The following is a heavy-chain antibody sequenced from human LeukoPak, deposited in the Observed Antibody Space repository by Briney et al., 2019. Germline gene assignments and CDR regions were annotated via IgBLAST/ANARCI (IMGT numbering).Heavy chain of an antibody. CDR1: GGTFSSYA. J-gene: IGHJ6*02. D-gene: IGHD3-22*01. CDR2: IIPIFGTA. CDR3: ARDTPNYYDSSGYYYYYYYGMDV. Sequence: SVKVSCKASGGTFSSYAISWVRQAPGQGLEWMGGIIPIFGTANYAQKFQGRVTITADESTSTAYMELSSLRSEDTAVYYCARDTPNYYDSSGYYYYYYYGMDVWGQGTTVTVSS. V-gene: IGHV1-69*13.